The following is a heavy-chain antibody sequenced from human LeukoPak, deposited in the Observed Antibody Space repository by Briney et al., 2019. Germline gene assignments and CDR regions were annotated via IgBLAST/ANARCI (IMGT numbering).Heavy chain of an antibody. J-gene: IGHJ5*02. CDR3: ARSPYMVRGVISGWFDP. Sequence: SETLSLTCTVSGGSISSSSYYWGWIRQPPGKGLEWIGYIYYSGSTNYNPSLKSRVTISVDTSKNQFSLKLSSVTAADTAVYYCARSPYMVRGVISGWFDPWGQGTLVTVSS. CDR1: GGSISSSSYY. CDR2: IYYSGST. V-gene: IGHV4-61*05. D-gene: IGHD3-10*01.